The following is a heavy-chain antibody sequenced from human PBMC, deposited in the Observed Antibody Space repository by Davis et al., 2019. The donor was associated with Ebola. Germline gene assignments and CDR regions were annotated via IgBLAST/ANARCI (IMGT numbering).Heavy chain of an antibody. D-gene: IGHD2-21*01. CDR1: GFTFSSYG. J-gene: IGHJ4*02. V-gene: IGHV3-30*02. CDR2: IRYDGSNK. CDR3: ARGGEVVIANLCY. Sequence: PGGSLRLSCAASGFTFSSYGMHWVRQAPGKGMEWVAFIRYDGSNKYYADSVKGRFTISRDNSKNTLYLQMNSLRAEDTAVYYCARGGEVVIANLCYWGQGTLVTVSS.